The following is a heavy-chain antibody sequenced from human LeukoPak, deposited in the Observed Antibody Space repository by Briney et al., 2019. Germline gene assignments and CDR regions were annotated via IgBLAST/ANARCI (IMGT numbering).Heavy chain of an antibody. D-gene: IGHD3-10*01. J-gene: IGHJ5*02. CDR2: ISSGGSSI. CDR1: GFTFSDYY. CDR3: ARGALSGISGWYDP. V-gene: IGHV3-11*04. Sequence: GGSLRLSCAASGFTFSDYYMSWIRQAPGKGLERVSYISSGGSSIYYADSVKGRFTISRDNAKNSLYLQMNSLRAEDTAVYYCARGALSGISGWYDPWGQGTLVTVSS.